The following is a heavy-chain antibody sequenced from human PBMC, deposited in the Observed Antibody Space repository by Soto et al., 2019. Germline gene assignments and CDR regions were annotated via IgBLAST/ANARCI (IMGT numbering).Heavy chain of an antibody. J-gene: IGHJ4*02. CDR3: ARGVDDYSNADFDY. CDR1: GGSISSYY. D-gene: IGHD4-4*01. Sequence: SETLSLTCTVSGGSISSYYWSWIRQPPGKGLEWIGYIYYSGSTNYNPSLKSRVTISVDTSKNQFSLKLSSVTAADTAVYYCARGVDDYSNADFDYWGQGTLVTV. CDR2: IYYSGST. V-gene: IGHV4-59*01.